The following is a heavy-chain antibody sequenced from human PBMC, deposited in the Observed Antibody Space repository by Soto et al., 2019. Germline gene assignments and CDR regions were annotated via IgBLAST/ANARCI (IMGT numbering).Heavy chain of an antibody. V-gene: IGHV1-18*01. Sequence: ASVKVSCKASGYTFTSYGISWVRQAPGQGLEWMGWISAYNGNTNYAQKLQGRVTMTTDTSTSTAYMGLRSLRSDDTAVYYCARVRSSTDDIVVVPAAIYYYYYMDVWGKGTTVTVSS. D-gene: IGHD2-2*01. CDR2: ISAYNGNT. CDR3: ARVRSSTDDIVVVPAAIYYYYYMDV. CDR1: GYTFTSYG. J-gene: IGHJ6*03.